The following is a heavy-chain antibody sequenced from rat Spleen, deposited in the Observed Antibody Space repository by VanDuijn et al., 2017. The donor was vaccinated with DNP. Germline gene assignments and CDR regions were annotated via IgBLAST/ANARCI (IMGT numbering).Heavy chain of an antibody. V-gene: IGHV2-19*01. D-gene: IGHD1-9*01. J-gene: IGHJ2*01. CDR3: TKDSYGYNFDY. CDR2: ISSDGST. CDR1: GFSLTDFN. Sequence: QVQLKESGPDMVQPSQTLSLTCAVSGFSLTDFNAHWVRQPPGKVLEWIAAISSDGSTYYNSAFKSRLSISRDTSKSQVFLKMNSLQTEDTATYFCTKDSYGYNFDYWGQGVMVTVSS.